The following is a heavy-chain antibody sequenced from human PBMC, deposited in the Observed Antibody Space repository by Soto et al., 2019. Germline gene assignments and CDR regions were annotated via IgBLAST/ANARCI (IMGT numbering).Heavy chain of an antibody. CDR2: ISGSGGST. CDR3: AKYRDGSGSYYYYYYMDV. Sequence: EVQLLESGGGLVQPGGSLRLSCAASGFTFSSYAMSWVRQAPGKRLEWVSAISGSGGSTYYADSVKGRFTISRDNSKNTLYLQMNSLRAEDTAVYYCAKYRDGSGSYYYYYYMDVWGKGTTVTVSS. D-gene: IGHD3-10*01. CDR1: GFTFSSYA. J-gene: IGHJ6*03. V-gene: IGHV3-23*01.